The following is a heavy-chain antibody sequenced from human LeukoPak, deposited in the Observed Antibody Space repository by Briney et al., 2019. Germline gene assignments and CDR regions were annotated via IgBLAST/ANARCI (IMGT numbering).Heavy chain of an antibody. CDR2: IYHSGST. Sequence: SETLSLTCAVYGGSFSGYYWSWIRQPPGKGLEWIGSIYHSGSTYYNPSLKSRVTISVDTSKNQFSLKLSSVTAADTAVYYCARHYGSGSYYTLNWFDPWGQGTLVTVSS. J-gene: IGHJ5*02. CDR1: GGSFSGYY. V-gene: IGHV4-34*01. D-gene: IGHD3-10*01. CDR3: ARHYGSGSYYTLNWFDP.